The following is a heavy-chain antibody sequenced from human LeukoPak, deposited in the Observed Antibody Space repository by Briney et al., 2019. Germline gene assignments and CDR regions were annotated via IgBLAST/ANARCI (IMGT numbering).Heavy chain of an antibody. CDR3: AITGGIAAAGTHY. V-gene: IGHV3-23*01. J-gene: IGHJ4*02. D-gene: IGHD6-13*01. Sequence: GGSLRLSCAASGFTFSSYGMHWVRQAPGKGLEWVSAISGSGGSTYYADSVKGRFTISRDNSKNTLYLQMNSLRAEDTAVYYCAITGGIAAAGTHYWGQGTLVTVSS. CDR1: GFTFSSYG. CDR2: ISGSGGST.